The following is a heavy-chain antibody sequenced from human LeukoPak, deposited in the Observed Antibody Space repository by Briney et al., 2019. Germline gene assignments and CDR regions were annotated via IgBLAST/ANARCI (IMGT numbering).Heavy chain of an antibody. D-gene: IGHD6-6*01. J-gene: IGHJ4*02. CDR3: ARRGSSSFDS. V-gene: IGHV4-39*01. CDR1: GGSISTTNYY. Sequence: SETLSLTCTVSGGSISTTNYYWGWLRQPPGKGLEWIGHIYYSGSTYYHPSLESRITISVKTSKNQFSLKLISVTAADTSVYYCARRGSSSFDSWGQGTLVTVSS. CDR2: IYYSGST.